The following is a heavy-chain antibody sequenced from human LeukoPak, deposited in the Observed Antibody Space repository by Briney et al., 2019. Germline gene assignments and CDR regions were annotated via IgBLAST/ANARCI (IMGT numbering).Heavy chain of an antibody. V-gene: IGHV4-39*07. D-gene: IGHD3-3*01. J-gene: IGHJ4*02. CDR3: ARVERNWSGYYAKVYYFDY. CDR1: GGSISSSSYY. CDR2: IYYSGST. Sequence: SETLSLTCTVSGGSISSSSYYWGWIRQPPGKGLEWIGSIYYSGSTYYNPSLKSRVTISVDTSKNQFSLKLSSVTAADTAVYYCARVERNWSGYYAKVYYFDYWGQGTLVTVSS.